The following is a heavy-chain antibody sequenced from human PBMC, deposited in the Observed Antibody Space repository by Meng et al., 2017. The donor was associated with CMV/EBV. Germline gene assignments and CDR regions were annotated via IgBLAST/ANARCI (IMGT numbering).Heavy chain of an antibody. CDR3: ARVLRGSKDAFDI. CDR2: IYYSGST. J-gene: IGHJ3*02. V-gene: IGHV4-39*07. CDR1: GGSISSSSYY. D-gene: IGHD3-10*01. Sequence: ESLKISCTVSGGSISSSSYYWGWIRQPPGKGLEWIGSIYYSGSTYYNPSLKSRVTISVDTSKNQFSLKLSSVTAAGTAVYYCARVLRGSKDAFDIWGQGTMVTVSS.